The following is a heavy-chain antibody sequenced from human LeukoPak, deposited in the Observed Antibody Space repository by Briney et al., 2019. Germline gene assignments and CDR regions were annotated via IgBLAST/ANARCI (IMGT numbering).Heavy chain of an antibody. CDR3: ASDGYGDYG. J-gene: IGHJ4*02. Sequence: PGGSLRLSCAASGFTFSRYGMNWVRQAPGKGLEWVAAISDDGGYKSYADSVKGRFTISRDNSKNTLYLEMNSLRAEDTAVYYCASDGYGDYGWGQGTLVTVSS. CDR1: GFTFSRYG. V-gene: IGHV3-30*03. D-gene: IGHD4-17*01. CDR2: ISDDGGYK.